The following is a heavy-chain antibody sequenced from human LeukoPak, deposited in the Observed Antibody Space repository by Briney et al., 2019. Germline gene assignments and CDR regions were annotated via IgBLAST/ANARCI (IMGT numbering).Heavy chain of an antibody. V-gene: IGHV1-2*02. CDR2: INPNSGDT. CDR1: GYTFTDYY. Sequence: AASVKVSCKASGYTFTDYYIHWVRQAPGQGLEWMGWINPNSGDTKSAQKLQGRLTMTRDTSITTAYMDLSRLTSVDTAVYYCTRDDIVGARDFDYWGQGTLVTVSS. D-gene: IGHD1-26*01. CDR3: TRDDIVGARDFDY. J-gene: IGHJ4*02.